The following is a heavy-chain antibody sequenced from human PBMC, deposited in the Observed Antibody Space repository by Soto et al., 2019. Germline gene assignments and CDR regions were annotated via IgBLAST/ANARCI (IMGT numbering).Heavy chain of an antibody. D-gene: IGHD6-13*01. CDR2: TYYRSKWYN. Sequence: PSQTLSLTCAISGDSVSSNSAAWNWIRQSPSRGLEWLGRTYYRSKWYNDYAVSVKSRITINPDTSKNQFSLQLNSVTPEDTAVYYCARDRGIAAAGENYYYYYGMDVWGQGTTVTVSS. CDR3: ARDRGIAAAGENYYYYYGMDV. CDR1: GDSVSSNSAA. V-gene: IGHV6-1*01. J-gene: IGHJ6*02.